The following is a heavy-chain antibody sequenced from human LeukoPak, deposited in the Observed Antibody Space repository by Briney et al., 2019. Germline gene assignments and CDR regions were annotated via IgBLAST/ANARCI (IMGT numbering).Heavy chain of an antibody. D-gene: IGHD4-23*01. CDR3: ARGTVVTPYDY. CDR2: IHYTGST. Sequence: SETLSLTCTVSGGSISSYYWSWIRQPPGKGLECIGYIHYTGSTNYNASLKSRVTISVDTSKNQFSLKLNSVTAADTAVYYCARGTVVTPYDYWGQGTLVTVSS. CDR1: GGSISSYY. J-gene: IGHJ4*02. V-gene: IGHV4-59*01.